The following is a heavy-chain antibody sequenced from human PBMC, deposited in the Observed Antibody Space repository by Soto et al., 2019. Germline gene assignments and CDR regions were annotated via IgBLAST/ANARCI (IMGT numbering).Heavy chain of an antibody. Sequence: SETLSLTCTVSGGSISSSSYYWGWIRQPPGKGLEWIGSIYYSGSTYYNPSLKSRVTIPVDTSKNQFSLKLSSVTAADTAVYYCARRFDSYGDYFDYWGQGTLVTVSS. CDR1: GGSISSSSYY. CDR3: ARRFDSYGDYFDY. CDR2: IYYSGST. J-gene: IGHJ4*02. V-gene: IGHV4-39*01. D-gene: IGHD5-18*01.